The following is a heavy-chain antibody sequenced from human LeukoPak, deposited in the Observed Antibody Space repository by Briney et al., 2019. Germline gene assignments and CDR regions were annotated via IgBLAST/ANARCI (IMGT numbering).Heavy chain of an antibody. V-gene: IGHV1-24*01. CDR2: FDPEDGET. J-gene: IGHJ4*02. D-gene: IGHD6-6*01. CDR3: ATVGIASSSPFDY. CDR1: GYTLTELS. Sequence: ASVKVSCKVSGYTLTELSMHWVRQAPGKGLEWMGGFDPEDGETIYAQKFQGRVTMTEDTSTDTAYMELSSLRSEDTAVYYCATVGIASSSPFDYWGREPWSPSPQ.